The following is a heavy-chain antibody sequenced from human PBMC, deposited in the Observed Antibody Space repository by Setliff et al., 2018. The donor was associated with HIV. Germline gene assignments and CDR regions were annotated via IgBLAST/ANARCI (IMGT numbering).Heavy chain of an antibody. CDR1: GYIFTTHY. CDR3: ARDPELKQWLVRSPSFYFDY. V-gene: IGHV1-46*01. J-gene: IGHJ4*02. D-gene: IGHD6-19*01. Sequence: ASVKVSCKSSGYIFTTHYIHWVRQAPGQGIEWMGMSNPSSRTTIYAQKFRGRMTLTKDKSTTTVYMELSSLRSDDTAVYFCARDPELKQWLVRSPSFYFDYWGQGTLVTVSS. CDR2: SNPSSRTT.